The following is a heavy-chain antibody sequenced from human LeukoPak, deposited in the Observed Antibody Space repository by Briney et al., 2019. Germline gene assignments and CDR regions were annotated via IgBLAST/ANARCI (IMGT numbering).Heavy chain of an antibody. D-gene: IGHD4-17*01. CDR3: AKGPTYGDYRFDY. V-gene: IGHV3-23*01. Sequence: PGGSLRLSCAASGFTSSSYAMSWVRQVPGKGLEWVSAISGSGGSTYYADSVKGRFTISRDNSKNTLYLQMNSLRAEDTAVYYCAKGPTYGDYRFDYWGQGTLVTVSS. J-gene: IGHJ4*02. CDR2: ISGSGGST. CDR1: GFTSSSYA.